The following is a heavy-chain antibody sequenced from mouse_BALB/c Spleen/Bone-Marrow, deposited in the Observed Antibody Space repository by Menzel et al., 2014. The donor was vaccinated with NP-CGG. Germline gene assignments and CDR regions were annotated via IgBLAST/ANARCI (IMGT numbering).Heavy chain of an antibody. V-gene: IGHV1-77*01. CDR3: AKGGYGSSYERYYAMDY. CDR2: IYPGSGNT. J-gene: IGHJ4*01. CDR1: GYTFTDYY. D-gene: IGHD1-1*01. Sequence: QVHVKQSGAELARPGASVKLSCKASGYTFTDYYINWVKQRTGQGLEWIGEIYPGSGNTYYNEKFKGKATLTADKSSSTAYRQLSSLTSEDSAVYFCAKGGYGSSYERYYAMDYWGQGTSVTGSS.